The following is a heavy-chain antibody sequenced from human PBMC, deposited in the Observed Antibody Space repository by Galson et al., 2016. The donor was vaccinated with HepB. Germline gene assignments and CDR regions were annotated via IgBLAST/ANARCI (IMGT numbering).Heavy chain of an antibody. D-gene: IGHD5-18*01. J-gene: IGHJ4*02. V-gene: IGHV2-5*01. Sequence: PALVKPTQTLTLTCTLSGLSLRTSGEGVAWIRQPPGKALEWLALVYWNDDKRYSPTLKSRLTITKDTSRNLVVLRMTNMEPVDTATYYCAHQSRGYNYGYVRWGQGTLVTVSS. CDR2: VYWNDDK. CDR3: AHQSRGYNYGYVR. CDR1: GLSLRTSGEG.